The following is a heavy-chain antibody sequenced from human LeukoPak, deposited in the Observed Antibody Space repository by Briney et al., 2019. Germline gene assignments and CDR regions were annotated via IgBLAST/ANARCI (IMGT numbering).Heavy chain of an antibody. CDR1: GFTFNSYG. CDR3: AKDADTATIIYWYFDL. J-gene: IGHJ2*01. Sequence: GRSLRLSCAASGFTFNSYGMHWVRQAPGKGLEWVAVISYDGLNKYYADSVKGRFTISRDNSKNTLYLQMNSLRAEDTAVYYCAKDADTATIIYWYFDLWGRGTLVTVSS. D-gene: IGHD5-18*01. CDR2: ISYDGLNK. V-gene: IGHV3-30*18.